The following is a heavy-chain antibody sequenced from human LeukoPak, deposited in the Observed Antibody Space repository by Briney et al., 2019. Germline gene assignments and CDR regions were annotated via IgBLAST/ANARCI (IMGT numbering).Heavy chain of an antibody. J-gene: IGHJ6*02. CDR3: ARARYYDILTGYADYYYYGMDV. CDR1: GFTFSSYS. D-gene: IGHD3-9*01. CDR2: ISSSSSYI. V-gene: IGHV3-21*01. Sequence: TGGSLRLPCAASGFTFSSYSMNWVRQAPGKGLEWVSSISSSSSYIYYADSVKGRFTISRDNAKNSLYLQMNSLRAEDTAVYYCARARYYDILTGYADYYYYGMDVWGQGTTVTVSS.